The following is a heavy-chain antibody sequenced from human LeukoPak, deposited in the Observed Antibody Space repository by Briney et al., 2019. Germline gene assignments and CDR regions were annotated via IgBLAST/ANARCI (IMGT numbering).Heavy chain of an antibody. CDR2: IYTSGST. J-gene: IGHJ6*02. CDR3: ARNPVGGGYYYYGMDV. V-gene: IGHV4-4*07. Sequence: SETLSLTCTVSGGSISSYYWSWIRQPAGKGLEWIGRIYTSGSTNYNPSLKSRVTMSVDTSKNQFSLKLSSVTAADTAVYYCARNPVGGGYYYYGMDVWGQGTTVTVSS. D-gene: IGHD3-16*01. CDR1: GGSISSYY.